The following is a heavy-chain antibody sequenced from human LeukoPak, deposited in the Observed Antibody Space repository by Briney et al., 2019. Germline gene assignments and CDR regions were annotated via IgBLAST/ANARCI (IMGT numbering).Heavy chain of an antibody. CDR2: IYYSGST. V-gene: IGHV4-39*07. J-gene: IGHJ4*02. Sequence: SETLSLTCTVSGGSISSSSYYWGWIRQPPGKGLEWIGSIYYSGSTYYNPSLKSRVTISVDTSKNQFSLKLSSVTAADTAVYYCARDVPNSRRYYYDSSGYPRVDWGQGTLVTVSS. CDR1: GGSISSSSYY. CDR3: ARDVPNSRRYYYDSSGYPRVD. D-gene: IGHD3-22*01.